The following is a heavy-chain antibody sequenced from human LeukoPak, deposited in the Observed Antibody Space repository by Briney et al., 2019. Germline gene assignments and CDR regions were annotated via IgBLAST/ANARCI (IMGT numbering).Heavy chain of an antibody. Sequence: SETLSLTCTVSGGSISSYYWSWIRQPAGKGLEWIGRIYTSGSTNYNPSLKSRVTMSVDTSKNQFSLKLSSVTAADTAVYYRTREYSSGRPYHFDYWGQGTLVTVSS. D-gene: IGHD6-19*01. CDR2: IYTSGST. CDR3: TREYSSGRPYHFDY. CDR1: GGSISSYY. J-gene: IGHJ4*02. V-gene: IGHV4-4*07.